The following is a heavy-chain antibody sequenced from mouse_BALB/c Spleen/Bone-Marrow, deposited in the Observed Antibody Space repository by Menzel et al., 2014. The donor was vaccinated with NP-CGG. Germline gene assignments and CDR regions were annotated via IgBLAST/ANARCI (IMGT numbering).Heavy chain of an antibody. J-gene: IGHJ3*01. CDR1: GFNTEDTY. V-gene: IGHV14-3*02. Sequence: EVKLVESGAELVKPGASVKLSCTASGFNTEDTYVHWVKQRPEQGLEWIGRIDPANGNTKYDPKFQGKATVTSDTSSNTAYLHLNSLTSEDTAVYYCAEGYDSWFAYWGQGTLVTVSA. D-gene: IGHD2-2*01. CDR3: AEGYDSWFAY. CDR2: IDPANGNT.